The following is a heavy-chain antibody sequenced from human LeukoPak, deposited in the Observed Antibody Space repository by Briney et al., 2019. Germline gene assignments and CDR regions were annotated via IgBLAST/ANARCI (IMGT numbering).Heavy chain of an antibody. D-gene: IGHD7-27*01. CDR1: GGSISGYY. CDR2: IYYSGST. J-gene: IGHJ4*02. V-gene: IGHV4-59*08. Sequence: SETLSLTCTVSGGSISGYYWSWIRQPPGKGLEWVAFIYYSGSTNYNPSLKSRVSISVDTSKNQFSLKLSSVTAADTAVYYCARHDNWGLGQYPFDYWGQGTLVTVSS. CDR3: ARHDNWGLGQYPFDY.